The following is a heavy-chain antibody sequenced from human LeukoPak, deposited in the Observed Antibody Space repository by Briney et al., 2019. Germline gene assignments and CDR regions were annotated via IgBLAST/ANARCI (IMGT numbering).Heavy chain of an antibody. D-gene: IGHD6-19*01. Sequence: SETLSLTCTVSGGSISSYYWSWIRQPPGKGLEWIGYIYYSGSTNYNPSLKSRVTISVDTSKNQFSLKLSSVTAADTAVYYCASTYSSGRYLPRTVYFDYWGQGTLVTVSS. V-gene: IGHV4-59*08. CDR2: IYYSGST. CDR1: GGSISSYY. J-gene: IGHJ4*02. CDR3: ASTYSSGRYLPRTVYFDY.